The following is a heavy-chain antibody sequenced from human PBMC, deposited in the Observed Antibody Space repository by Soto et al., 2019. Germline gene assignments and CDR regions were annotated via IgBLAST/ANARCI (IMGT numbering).Heavy chain of an antibody. CDR3: AKDMVAATRVGGYYYYMDV. CDR2: ISRNSGSI. CDR1: GFTFDDYA. J-gene: IGHJ6*03. V-gene: IGHV3-9*01. D-gene: IGHD2-15*01. Sequence: PGGSLRLSCAASGFTFDDYAMHWVRQAPGKGLEWVSGISRNSGSIGYADSVKGRFTISRDNAKNSLYLQMNSLRAEDTALYYCAKDMVAATRVGGYYYYMDVWGKGTTVTVSS.